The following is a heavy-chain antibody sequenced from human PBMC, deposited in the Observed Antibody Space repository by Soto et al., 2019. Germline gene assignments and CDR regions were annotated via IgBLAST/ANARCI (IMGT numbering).Heavy chain of an antibody. Sequence: SVKVSCKASGGTFSSYAISWVRQAPGQGLEWMGGIIPIFGTANYAQKFQGRVTITADESTSTAYMELSSLRSEDTAVYYCAREDSGSSRPFDYWGQGTLVTVSS. CDR2: IIPIFGTA. CDR1: GGTFSSYA. CDR3: AREDSGSSRPFDY. J-gene: IGHJ4*02. D-gene: IGHD1-26*01. V-gene: IGHV1-69*13.